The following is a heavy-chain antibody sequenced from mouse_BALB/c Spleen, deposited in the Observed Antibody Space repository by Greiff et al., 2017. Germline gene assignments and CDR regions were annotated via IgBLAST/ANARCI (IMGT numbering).Heavy chain of an antibody. D-gene: IGHD2-4*01. V-gene: IGHV5-17*02. Sequence: EVKLVESGGGLVQPGGSRKLSCAASGFTFSSFGMHWVRQAPEKGLEWVAYISSGSSTIYYADTVKGRFTISRDNPKNTLFLQMTSLRSEDTAMYYCMITNYWGQGTTLTVSS. CDR2: ISSGSSTI. CDR3: MITNY. CDR1: GFTFSSFG. J-gene: IGHJ2*01.